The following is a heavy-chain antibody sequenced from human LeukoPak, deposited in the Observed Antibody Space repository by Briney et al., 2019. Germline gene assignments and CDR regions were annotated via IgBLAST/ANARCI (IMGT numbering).Heavy chain of an antibody. CDR3: ARVYYYDSSGYWDY. Sequence: GASVKVSCKASGYTFTGYYMHWVRQAPGQGLEWMGWINPNSGGTNYAQKFQGRVTMTRDTSISTAYMELSRLRSDDTAVYYCARVYYYDSSGYWDYWGQGTLVTVSS. CDR2: INPNSGGT. D-gene: IGHD3-22*01. V-gene: IGHV1-2*02. J-gene: IGHJ4*02. CDR1: GYTFTGYY.